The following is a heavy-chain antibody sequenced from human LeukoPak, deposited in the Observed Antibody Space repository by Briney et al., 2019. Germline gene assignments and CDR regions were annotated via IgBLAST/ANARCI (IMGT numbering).Heavy chain of an antibody. J-gene: IGHJ4*02. V-gene: IGHV5-51*01. CDR1: GYSFTNYW. CDR3: ARRGSSFYYFDY. D-gene: IGHD6-13*01. CDR2: IYPGDSDT. Sequence: GESLKTSRKGSGYSFTNYWIAWVRQMPGKGLEWMGIIYPGDSDTRYSPSFQGQVTISADKSITTAYLQWSSLKASDTAMYFCARRGSSFYYFDYWGQGTLVTVSS.